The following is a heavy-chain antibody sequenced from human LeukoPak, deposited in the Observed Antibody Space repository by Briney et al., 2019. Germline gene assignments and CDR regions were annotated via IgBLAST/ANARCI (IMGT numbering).Heavy chain of an antibody. CDR2: ITHRGST. CDR1: GGSFREYY. V-gene: IGHV4-34*01. D-gene: IGHD2-21*01. Sequence: SETLSLTCAVYGGSFREYYWTWIRQSPGKGLEWIGEITHRGSTNSNPSLENRVTISVDTSKNQFSLKLSSVTAADTAVYYCARGVVIAPQTFDYWGQGTLVTVSS. CDR3: ARGVVIAPQTFDY. J-gene: IGHJ4*02.